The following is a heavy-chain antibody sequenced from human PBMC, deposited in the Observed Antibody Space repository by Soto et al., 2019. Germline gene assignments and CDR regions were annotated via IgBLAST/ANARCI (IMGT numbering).Heavy chain of an antibody. Sequence: GGSLKGSSVALGLSFSINTISWVPQAPGKGLEWITTITGSSTVTYYTDSVKGRFAISRDNSKNTLFLQMNSLTAEDTAVYYCAKGGATYGLLTHDYWGQGTLVTVSS. CDR2: ITGSSTVT. J-gene: IGHJ4*02. CDR3: AKGGATYGLLTHDY. V-gene: IGHV3-23*01. CDR1: GLSFSINT. D-gene: IGHD3-9*01.